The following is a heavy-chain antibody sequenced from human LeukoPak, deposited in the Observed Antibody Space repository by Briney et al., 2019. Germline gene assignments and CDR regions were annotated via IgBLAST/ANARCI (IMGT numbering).Heavy chain of an antibody. CDR3: AKDENYDILTGYYSSDY. CDR2: IRYDGSNK. J-gene: IGHJ4*02. Sequence: PGGSLRLSCAVSGFTFSSYGMHWVRQAPGKGLEWVAFIRYDGSNKYYADSVKGRFTISRDNSKNTLYLQMNSLRAEDTAVYYCAKDENYDILTGYYSSDYWGQGTLVTVSS. CDR1: GFTFSSYG. V-gene: IGHV3-30*02. D-gene: IGHD3-9*01.